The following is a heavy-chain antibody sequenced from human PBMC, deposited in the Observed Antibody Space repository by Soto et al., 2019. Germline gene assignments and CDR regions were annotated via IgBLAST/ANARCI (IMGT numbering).Heavy chain of an antibody. D-gene: IGHD3-3*01. V-gene: IGHV4-30-4*01. CDR3: ARAVFGVVTYAFDI. J-gene: IGHJ3*02. CDR1: GGSISSGDYY. CDR2: IYYSGST. Sequence: SETLSLTCTVSGGSISSGDYYWSWIRQPPGKGLEWIGYIYYSGSTYYNPSLKSRVTISVDTSKNQFSLKLSSVTAADTAVYYCARAVFGVVTYAFDIWGQGTMVTVSS.